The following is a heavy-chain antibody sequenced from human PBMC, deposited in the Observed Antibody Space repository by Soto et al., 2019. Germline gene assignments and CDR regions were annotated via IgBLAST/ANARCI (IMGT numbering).Heavy chain of an antibody. CDR2: MYHTGTT. Sequence: SETLSLTCSVSGGSISRYYWSWIRQTAGKRLEWIGRMYHTGTTDYNPSLKRRLSMSVDTSKNQSSLRLSSVTAADTALYYCARDVGYTGYEQGNPFDLWGQGTMVTVSS. CDR3: ARDVGYTGYEQGNPFDL. V-gene: IGHV4-4*07. D-gene: IGHD5-12*01. CDR1: GGSISRYY. J-gene: IGHJ3*01.